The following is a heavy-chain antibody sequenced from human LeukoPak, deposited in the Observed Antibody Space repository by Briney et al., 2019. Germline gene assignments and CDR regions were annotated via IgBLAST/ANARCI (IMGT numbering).Heavy chain of an antibody. D-gene: IGHD3-3*01. CDR2: MNPNSGNT. V-gene: IGHV1-8*01. Sequence: ASVKVSCKASGYTFTSYDINWVRQATGQGLEWMGWMNPNSGNTGYAQKFQGRVTMTRNTSISTAYMELSSLRSEDTAVYYCARGSYDFWSGYLVYYYYGMDVWGQGTTVTVPS. CDR3: ARGSYDFWSGYLVYYYYGMDV. CDR1: GYTFTSYD. J-gene: IGHJ6*02.